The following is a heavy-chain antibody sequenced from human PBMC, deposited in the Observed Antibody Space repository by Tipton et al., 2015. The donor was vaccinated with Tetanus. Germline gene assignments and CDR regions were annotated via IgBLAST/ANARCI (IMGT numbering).Heavy chain of an antibody. V-gene: IGHV1-2*02. D-gene: IGHD3-16*01. CDR3: AGDRGDYIFFGMDV. Sequence: QLVQSGAEVEKPGASVKVSCKASGYTFTGYYMYWVRQAPGEGLEWMGWIDPNSGGTIYAQKFQGRVTMTRDTSISTVYMELSRLGSDDTAVYYCAGDRGDYIFFGMDVWGPGTTVSVSS. CDR1: GYTFTGYY. CDR2: IDPNSGGT. J-gene: IGHJ6*02.